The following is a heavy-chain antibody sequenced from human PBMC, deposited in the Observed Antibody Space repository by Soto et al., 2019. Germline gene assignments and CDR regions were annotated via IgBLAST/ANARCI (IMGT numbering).Heavy chain of an antibody. Sequence: QVQLVESGGGVVQPGRSLKLSCEASGFTFSSYAMHWVRQAPGKGLEWVAVISYDGSNKYYADSVKGRFTISRDNSKNTLYLQMNSLRAEDTAVYYCARGGGAVVIPILQYFDYWGQGTLVTVSS. V-gene: IGHV3-30-3*01. CDR1: GFTFSSYA. D-gene: IGHD2-21*01. CDR2: ISYDGSNK. J-gene: IGHJ4*02. CDR3: ARGGGAVVIPILQYFDY.